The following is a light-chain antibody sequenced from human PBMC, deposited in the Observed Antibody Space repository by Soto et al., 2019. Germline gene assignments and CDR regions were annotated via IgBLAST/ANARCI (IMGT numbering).Light chain of an antibody. CDR2: GAS. V-gene: IGKV3-20*01. CDR1: QTVNNNY. CDR3: QQYGSLGT. J-gene: IGKJ1*01. Sequence: EVGVTQSPATLSVSNEEGAALSCRASQTVNNNYLAWCQQKPGQAPRLLIYGASNRATGIPDRFSGSGSGTDFTLTISRLEPEDFAVYYCQQYGSLGTFAQGTKVDI.